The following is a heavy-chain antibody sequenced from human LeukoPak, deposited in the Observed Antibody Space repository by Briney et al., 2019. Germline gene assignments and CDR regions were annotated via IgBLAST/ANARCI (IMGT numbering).Heavy chain of an antibody. D-gene: IGHD3-10*01. Sequence: GGSPRLSCAASGFTFSSYWMHWVRQAPGKGLVWVSRINSDGSSTDYADSVKGRFTISRDNSKNTLYLQLNSLRAEDTAVYYCARDQLYYLGSGSLTVGPFHGMDVWGQGTTVTVSS. V-gene: IGHV3-74*01. CDR3: ARDQLYYLGSGSLTVGPFHGMDV. CDR2: INSDGSST. CDR1: GFTFSSYW. J-gene: IGHJ6*02.